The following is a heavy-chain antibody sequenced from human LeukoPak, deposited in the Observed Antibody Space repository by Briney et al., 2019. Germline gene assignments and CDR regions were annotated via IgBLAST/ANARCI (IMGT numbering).Heavy chain of an antibody. V-gene: IGHV3-23*01. Sequence: GGSLRLSCAASGFTFSSYAMSWVRQAPGKGLEWVSAISGSGGSTYYADSVKGRFTISKDNSKNTLYLQMNSLRAEDTAVYYCAKYDSSGYYFDYWGQGTLVTVSS. J-gene: IGHJ4*02. CDR1: GFTFSSYA. CDR3: AKYDSSGYYFDY. D-gene: IGHD3-22*01. CDR2: ISGSGGST.